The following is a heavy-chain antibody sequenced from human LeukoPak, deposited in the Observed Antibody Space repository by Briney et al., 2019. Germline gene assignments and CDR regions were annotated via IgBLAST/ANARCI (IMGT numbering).Heavy chain of an antibody. V-gene: IGHV4-4*02. J-gene: IGHJ6*04. CDR2: IYHSGST. CDR3: ARSQRLYCSGGSCYPGYYGMDV. CDR1: GGSISSSNW. D-gene: IGHD2-15*01. Sequence: SETLSLTCAVSGGSISSSNWWGWVRQPPGKGLEWIGEIYHSGSTNYNPSLKSRVTISVDKSKNQFSLKLSSVTAADTAVYYCARSQRLYCSGGSCYPGYYGMDVWGKGTTVTVSS.